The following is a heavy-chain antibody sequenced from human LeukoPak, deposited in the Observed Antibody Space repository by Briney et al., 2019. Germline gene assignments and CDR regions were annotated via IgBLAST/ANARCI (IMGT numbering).Heavy chain of an antibody. Sequence: PSGTRSLTCAVSGASISSNNWWWSWVRQPPGKGLEWIGEIYHSGSTNYNPSLKSRVTMSVDKSKNQFSLKLTSVTAADTAVYYCARDSLFDSLAYWGQGALVTVSS. D-gene: IGHD2-21*01. CDR3: ARDSLFDSLAY. J-gene: IGHJ4*02. CDR1: GASISSNNW. V-gene: IGHV4-4*02. CDR2: IYHSGST.